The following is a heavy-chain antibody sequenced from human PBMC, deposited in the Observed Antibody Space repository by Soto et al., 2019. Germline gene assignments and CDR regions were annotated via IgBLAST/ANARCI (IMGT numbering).Heavy chain of an antibody. CDR3: AKVRHRRITMIVVVNKGYFDY. V-gene: IGHV3-23*01. J-gene: IGHJ4*02. CDR1: GFTFSSYA. D-gene: IGHD3-22*01. CDR2: ISGSGGST. Sequence: PVGSLRLSCAASGFTFSSYAMSWVRQAPGKGLEWVSAISGSGGSTYYADSVKGRFTISRDNSKNTLYLQMNSLRAEDTAVYYCAKVRHRRITMIVVVNKGYFDYWGQGTLITVSS.